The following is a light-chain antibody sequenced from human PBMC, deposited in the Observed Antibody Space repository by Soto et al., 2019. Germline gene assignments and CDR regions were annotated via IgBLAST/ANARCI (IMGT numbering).Light chain of an antibody. V-gene: IGLV2-14*01. Sequence: QSALTQPASVSGSPGQSITISCTGPSSDVGSYNYVSWYQQHPGKAPKVMIYDVTDRPSGVSNRFSGSKSGNTASLTISGLQAEDEAYYYCSSYTTSSTPYVFGTGTKLTVL. CDR2: DVT. CDR1: SSDVGSYNY. CDR3: SSYTTSSTPYV. J-gene: IGLJ1*01.